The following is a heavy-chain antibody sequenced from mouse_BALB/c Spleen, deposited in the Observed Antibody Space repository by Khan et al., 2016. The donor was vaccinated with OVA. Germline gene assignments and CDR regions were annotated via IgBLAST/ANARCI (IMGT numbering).Heavy chain of an antibody. Sequence: EVELVESGGDLVKPGGSLKLSCAASGFTFSSYGMSWVFQTPDKRLEWVATISSGGDYTYYPDSVKGRFTISRDNAKNTLYLQMSSLKSEDTAMYYCASHLTGSFAYWGQGTPVTVSA. D-gene: IGHD4-1*01. CDR1: GFTFSSYG. V-gene: IGHV5-6*01. CDR3: ASHLTGSFAY. J-gene: IGHJ3*01. CDR2: ISSGGDYT.